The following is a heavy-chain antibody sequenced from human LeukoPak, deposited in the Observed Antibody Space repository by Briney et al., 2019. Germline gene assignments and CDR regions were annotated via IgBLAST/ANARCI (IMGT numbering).Heavy chain of an antibody. Sequence: GGSLRLSCAASGFTFSSYAMSWVRQAPGKGLEWVSAISGSGGSTYYADSVKGRFTTSRDNSKNTLYLQMNSLRAEDTAVYYCAKDPPGMATITGAFDIWGQGTMVTVSS. CDR2: ISGSGGST. D-gene: IGHD5-24*01. V-gene: IGHV3-23*01. CDR1: GFTFSSYA. CDR3: AKDPPGMATITGAFDI. J-gene: IGHJ3*02.